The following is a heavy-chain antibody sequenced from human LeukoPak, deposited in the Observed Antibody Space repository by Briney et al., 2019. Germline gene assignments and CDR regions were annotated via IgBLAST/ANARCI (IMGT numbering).Heavy chain of an antibody. J-gene: IGHJ4*02. Sequence: GGSLRLSCAASGFTFSDYGMHWVRQAPGKGLEWVAVIWYDESNKYYADSVKGRFTISRDNSRNTLYLQMNSLRTEDTAFYYCTTHKRDSSLAGLDYWGQGTLVTVSS. CDR3: TTHKRDSSLAGLDY. CDR2: IWYDESNK. D-gene: IGHD6-19*01. CDR1: GFTFSDYG. V-gene: IGHV3-33*01.